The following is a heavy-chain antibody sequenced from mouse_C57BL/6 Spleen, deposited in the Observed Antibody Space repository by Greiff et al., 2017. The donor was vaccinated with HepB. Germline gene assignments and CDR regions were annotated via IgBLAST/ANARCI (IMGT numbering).Heavy chain of an antibody. J-gene: IGHJ1*03. CDR2: IHPNSGST. Sequence: QVHVKQPGAELVKPGASVKLSCKASGYTFTSYWMHWVKQRPGQGLEWIGMIHPNSGSTNYNEKFKSKATLTVDKSSSTAYMQLSSLTSEDSAVYYCASHYYGSSRWYFDVWGTGTTVTVSS. V-gene: IGHV1-64*01. CDR1: GYTFTSYW. D-gene: IGHD1-1*01. CDR3: ASHYYGSSRWYFDV.